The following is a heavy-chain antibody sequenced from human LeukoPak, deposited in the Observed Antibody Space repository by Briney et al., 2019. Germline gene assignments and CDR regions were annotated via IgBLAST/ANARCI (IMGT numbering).Heavy chain of an antibody. Sequence: GASVKVSCKVSGYTLTELSMHWVRQAPGKGIEWMGGFDPEDGETIYAQKFQGRVTMTEDTSTDTAYMELSSLRSEDTAVYYCATALSSYPFFDYWGQGTLVTVS. J-gene: IGHJ4*02. CDR3: ATALSSYPFFDY. D-gene: IGHD3-16*01. CDR1: GYTLTELS. CDR2: FDPEDGET. V-gene: IGHV1-24*01.